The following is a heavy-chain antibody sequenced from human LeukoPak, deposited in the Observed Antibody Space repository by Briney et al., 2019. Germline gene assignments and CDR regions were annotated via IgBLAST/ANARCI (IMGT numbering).Heavy chain of an antibody. CDR2: IYTSGST. CDR1: GGSLSSYY. Sequence: SETLSLTCTVSGGSLSSYYWSWIRQPPRKGLEWIGRIYTSGSTNYNPSPNSRVTMSVDTSKNQFSLKLSSVTAADTAVYYCARDYAAAGTFDIWGQGTMVTVSS. J-gene: IGHJ3*02. V-gene: IGHV4-4*07. CDR3: ARDYAAAGTFDI. D-gene: IGHD6-13*01.